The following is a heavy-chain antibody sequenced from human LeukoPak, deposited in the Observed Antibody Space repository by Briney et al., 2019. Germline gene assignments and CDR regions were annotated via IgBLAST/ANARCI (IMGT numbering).Heavy chain of an antibody. Sequence: GGSLRLSCAASGFTFSSYWMSWVRQAPGKGLEWVANIKQDGSEKYHVDSVKGRFAISRDNAKNSLYLQMNSLRAEDTAVYYCARVPGVAKQWLGVWGQGTLVTVSS. CDR3: ARVPGVAKQWLGV. J-gene: IGHJ4*02. V-gene: IGHV3-7*01. CDR2: IKQDGSEK. CDR1: GFTFSSYW. D-gene: IGHD6-19*01.